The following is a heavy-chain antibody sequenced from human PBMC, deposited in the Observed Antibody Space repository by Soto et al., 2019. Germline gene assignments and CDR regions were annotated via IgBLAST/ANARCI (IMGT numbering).Heavy chain of an antibody. CDR2: IDPSDSYT. Sequence: GESLKISCKGSGYSFTSYWISWVRQMPGKGLEWMGRIDPSDSYTNYSPSFQGHVTISADKSISTAYLQWSSLKASDTAMYYCARGVLWFGELPPDYYYYYGMDVWGQGTTVTV. J-gene: IGHJ6*02. D-gene: IGHD3-10*01. CDR1: GYSFTSYW. V-gene: IGHV5-10-1*01. CDR3: ARGVLWFGELPPDYYYYYGMDV.